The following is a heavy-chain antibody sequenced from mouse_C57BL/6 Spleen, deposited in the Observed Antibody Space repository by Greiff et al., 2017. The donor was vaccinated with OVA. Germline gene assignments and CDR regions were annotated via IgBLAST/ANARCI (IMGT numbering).Heavy chain of an antibody. J-gene: IGHJ4*01. CDR3: ARRGGDSYGRGAMDY. D-gene: IGHD1-1*01. CDR2: INPGRGGT. Sequence: QVQLKQSGAELVRPGPSVKVSCKASGYSFTNYLIEWVKQRPGQGLEWIGVINPGRGGTTYNEKFKGKATLTADKSSSTAYMQLSSLTSEYSAVYFCARRGGDSYGRGAMDYWGQGTSVTVSS. CDR1: GYSFTNYL. V-gene: IGHV1-54*01.